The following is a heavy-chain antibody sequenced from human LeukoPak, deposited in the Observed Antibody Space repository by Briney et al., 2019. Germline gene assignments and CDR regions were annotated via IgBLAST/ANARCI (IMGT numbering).Heavy chain of an antibody. CDR1: GYPISSGYY. CDR2: IYHNGKT. D-gene: IGHD3-3*02. CDR3: ARPGHNIFYVYYMDV. Sequence: SETLSLTCTVSGYPISSGYYWSWLRQPPGKGLEWIGSIYHNGKTYYNPSLRDRVTMSVDASTNQFSLKVSPVTAADTAVYYCARPGHNIFYVYYMDVWGKGTTVTVSS. J-gene: IGHJ6*03. V-gene: IGHV4-38-2*02.